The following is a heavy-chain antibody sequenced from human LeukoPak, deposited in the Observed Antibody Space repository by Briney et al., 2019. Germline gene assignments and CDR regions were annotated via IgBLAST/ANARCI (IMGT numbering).Heavy chain of an antibody. V-gene: IGHV5-51*01. CDR3: ARRVGTSWHFDY. CDR2: IYPGDSDT. CDR1: GYSFSTYW. D-gene: IGHD6-13*01. Sequence: GESLKISCEASGYSFSTYWIVWVRQMPGKGLEWMGIIYPGDSDTRYSPSFQGQVTISADKSISTAYLQRSSLKASDTAIYYCARRVGTSWHFDYWGQGTLVTVSS. J-gene: IGHJ4*02.